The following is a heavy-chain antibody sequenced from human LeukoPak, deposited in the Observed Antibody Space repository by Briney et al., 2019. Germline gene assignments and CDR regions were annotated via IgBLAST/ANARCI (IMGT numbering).Heavy chain of an antibody. CDR3: ARDRAMPTAPGYWFDP. Sequence: TSETLSLTCTVSGDSITTYFWSWIRQPPGKGLEWIVYTYYSGTTNYNPSLKSRVTISVDTSKSQVSLKLSSVTAADTAVYYCARDRAMPTAPGYWFDPWGQGTLVTVSS. CDR2: TYYSGTT. J-gene: IGHJ5*02. V-gene: IGHV4-59*01. CDR1: GDSITTYF. D-gene: IGHD2-2*01.